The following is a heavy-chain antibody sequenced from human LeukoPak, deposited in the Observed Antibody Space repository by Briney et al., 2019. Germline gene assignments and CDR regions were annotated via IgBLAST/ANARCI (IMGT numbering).Heavy chain of an antibody. CDR1: GFIVSSNH. V-gene: IGHV3-66*01. CDR2: IYINAGTT. CDR3: ARDGSNFYFDY. J-gene: IGHJ4*02. Sequence: GGSLRLSCAASGFIVSSNHMNWVRQTPGKGLEWVSIIYINAGTTHYADSVKGRFIISRDNSENTVYLQMNNLRADDSAVYYCARDGSNFYFDYWGQGALVTVSS. D-gene: IGHD5-24*01.